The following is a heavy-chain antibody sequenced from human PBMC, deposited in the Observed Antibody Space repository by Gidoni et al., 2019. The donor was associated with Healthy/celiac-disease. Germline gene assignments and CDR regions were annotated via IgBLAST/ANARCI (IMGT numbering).Heavy chain of an antibody. CDR2: INHSGST. CDR3: ARRRGVRDY. Sequence: QVPLQQWRAGLLKPSDTLSLTCAVYGGSFSGYYWSWIPQPPGKGMEWIGEINHSGSTNYNPCLKSRVTISVDTSKNQFSLKLSSVTAADTAVYYCARRRGVRDYWGQGTLVTVSS. CDR1: GGSFSGYY. D-gene: IGHD3-10*01. J-gene: IGHJ4*02. V-gene: IGHV4-34*01.